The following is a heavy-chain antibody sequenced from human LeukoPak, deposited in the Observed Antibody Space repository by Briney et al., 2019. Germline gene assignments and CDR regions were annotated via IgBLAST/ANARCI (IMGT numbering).Heavy chain of an antibody. V-gene: IGHV1-2*02. CDR3: ARKKQWPPDY. J-gene: IGHJ4*02. CDR1: GYTFTSYD. CDR2: INPNSGGT. D-gene: IGHD6-19*01. Sequence: GASVKVSCKASGYTFTSYDINWVRQAPGQGLEWMGWINPNSGGTNYAQKFQGRVTMTRDTSISTAYMELSRLRSDDTAVYYCARKKQWPPDYWGQGTLVTVSS.